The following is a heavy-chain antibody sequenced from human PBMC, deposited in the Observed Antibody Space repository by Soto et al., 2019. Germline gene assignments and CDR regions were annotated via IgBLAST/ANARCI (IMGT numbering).Heavy chain of an antibody. V-gene: IGHV1-69*12. CDR3: ARVKYSGSYLNWFDP. CDR1: GGTFSSYA. CDR2: IIPIFGTA. D-gene: IGHD1-26*01. Sequence: QVQLVQSGAEVKKPGSSVKVSCKASGGTFSSYAISWVRQAPGQGLEWMGGIIPIFGTANYAQKFKGRVTIPEDESTSTAYMELSSLRSEDTAVYYCARVKYSGSYLNWFDPWGQGTLVTVSS. J-gene: IGHJ5*02.